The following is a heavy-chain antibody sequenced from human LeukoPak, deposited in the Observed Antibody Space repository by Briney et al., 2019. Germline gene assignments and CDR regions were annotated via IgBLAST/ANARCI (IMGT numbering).Heavy chain of an antibody. CDR1: GYTFTIHD. CDR2: MSPNSGVT. D-gene: IGHD7-27*01. CDR3: VRTPPNWGFDY. V-gene: IGHV1-8*01. J-gene: IGHJ4*02. Sequence: ASVTVSCKASGYTFTIHDINWVRQATGQGLERMGWMSPNSGVTGYSQKFQGRVTMTSDTTISTAYMELSSLRSEDTAIYYCVRTPPNWGFDYWGQGTLVSVSS.